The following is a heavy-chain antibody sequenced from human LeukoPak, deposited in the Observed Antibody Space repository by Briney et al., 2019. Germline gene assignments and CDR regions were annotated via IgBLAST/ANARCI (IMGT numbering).Heavy chain of an antibody. CDR2: INSNTAGT. CDR1: GYTFRNYY. Sequence: GASVTVSCKASGYTFRNYYMHWVRQAPGQGLEWMGWINSNTAGTDYAQNFQGRVTMPRDTSINTAYIELSSLKSDDTAVYYCARRIWFGEPQFDSSGQGTLVTVSS. J-gene: IGHJ4*02. V-gene: IGHV1-2*02. CDR3: ARRIWFGEPQFDS. D-gene: IGHD3-10*01.